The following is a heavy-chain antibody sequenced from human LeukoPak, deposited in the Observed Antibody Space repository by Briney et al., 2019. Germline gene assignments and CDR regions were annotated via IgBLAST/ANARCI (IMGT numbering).Heavy chain of an antibody. Sequence: PGGSLRLSCAVSGFTFSDYSMHWVRQAPGKGLEWVAVTSHDGDKEYYADSVKGRFTISRDNSKNTLYLQMNSLRAEDTAVYYCARDTYYYDSSGYYSPGYWGQGTLVTVSS. CDR1: GFTFSDYS. J-gene: IGHJ4*02. CDR2: TSHDGDKE. V-gene: IGHV3-30*14. CDR3: ARDTYYYDSSGYYSPGY. D-gene: IGHD3-22*01.